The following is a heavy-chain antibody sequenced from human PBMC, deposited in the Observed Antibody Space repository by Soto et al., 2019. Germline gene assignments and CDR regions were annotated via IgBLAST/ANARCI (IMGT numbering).Heavy chain of an antibody. CDR1: CGSINNAF. CDR2: IYSTGYA. D-gene: IGHD1-20*01. Sequence: SETLSLTCLFSCGSINNAFWNWIRHTPGKGLQWVGYIYSTGYAAYNPSLEARATISMDKSRNQVSLRLTSVTAEDTATYYCARGNNWLLFWGQGTPVTVSS. V-gene: IGHV4-4*08. J-gene: IGHJ4*02. CDR3: ARGNNWLLF.